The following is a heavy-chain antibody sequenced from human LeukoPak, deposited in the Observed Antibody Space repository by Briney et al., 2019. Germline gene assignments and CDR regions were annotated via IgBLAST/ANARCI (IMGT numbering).Heavy chain of an antibody. D-gene: IGHD6-13*01. CDR2: INHSGST. CDR3: ARGAHLIAAAGRRFDY. J-gene: IGHJ4*02. CDR1: GGSFSGYY. V-gene: IGHV4-34*01. Sequence: SETLSLTCAVYGGSFSGYYWSWIRQPPGKGLEWIGEINHSGSTNYNPSLKSRVTISVDTSKNQFSLKLSSVTAADTAVYYCARGAHLIAAAGRRFDYRGQGTLVTVSS.